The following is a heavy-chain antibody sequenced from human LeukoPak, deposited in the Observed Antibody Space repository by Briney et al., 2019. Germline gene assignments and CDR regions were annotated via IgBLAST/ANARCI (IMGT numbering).Heavy chain of an antibody. Sequence: PSETLSLTCTVSGGSISSSGYCWGWIRQPPGKGLEWIGYISYSGSTNYNPSLKSRVTISADTSKNQVSLTLSSVTAADTAVYYCARHPELYFFDYWGQGTLVTVSS. CDR3: ARHPELYFFDY. CDR2: ISYSGST. J-gene: IGHJ4*02. CDR1: GGSISSSGYC. D-gene: IGHD3-10*01. V-gene: IGHV4-61*05.